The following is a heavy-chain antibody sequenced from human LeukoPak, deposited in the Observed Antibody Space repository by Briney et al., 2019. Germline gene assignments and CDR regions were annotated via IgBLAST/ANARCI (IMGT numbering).Heavy chain of an antibody. D-gene: IGHD6-13*01. CDR1: GYTFSTYG. CDR3: ARTLRAAIPDAFDI. CDR2: ISSSGSTI. V-gene: IGHV3-48*03. Sequence: PGGSLRLSCAASGYTFSTYGKNWVRQAPGKGLEWVSYISSSGSTIYYADSVKGRFTLSRDNAKNSLYLQMNSLRAEDTAVYYCARTLRAAIPDAFDIWGQGTMVTVSS. J-gene: IGHJ3*02.